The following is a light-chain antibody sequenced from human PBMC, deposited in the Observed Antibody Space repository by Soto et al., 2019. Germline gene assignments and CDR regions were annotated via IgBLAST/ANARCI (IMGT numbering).Light chain of an antibody. J-gene: IGKJ1*01. V-gene: IGKV2-28*01. Sequence: DIVMIQSPLSLPVTPGEPASISCRSSQSLLHSNGYNYLDWYLQKPGQSPQLLIYLGSNRASGVPDRFSGSGSGTDFTLKISRVEAEDVGVYYCMQVLQAWTFGQGTKVEIK. CDR2: LGS. CDR1: QSLLHSNGYNY. CDR3: MQVLQAWT.